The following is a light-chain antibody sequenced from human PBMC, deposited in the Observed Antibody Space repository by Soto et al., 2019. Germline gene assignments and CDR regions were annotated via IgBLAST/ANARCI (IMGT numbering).Light chain of an antibody. CDR2: GAS. V-gene: IGKV3-15*01. CDR3: QPDKSVPTIT. Sequence: TLSPPSLSVSTGESATLSCRASQSLNTDLAWYQQKPGQAPRLLLYGASTRATGTPTRFSGSGSGTEFTLAISSLQSEDFAIYYCQPDKSVPTITFGQGTRLEIK. CDR1: QSLNTD. J-gene: IGKJ5*01.